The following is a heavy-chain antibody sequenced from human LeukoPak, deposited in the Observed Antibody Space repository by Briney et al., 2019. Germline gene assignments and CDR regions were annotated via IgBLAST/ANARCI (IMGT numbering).Heavy chain of an antibody. D-gene: IGHD2-2*01. CDR2: IRSKAYGGTT. J-gene: IGHJ6*02. V-gene: IGHV3-49*03. CDR1: GFTFGDYA. Sequence: QPGGSLRLSCTASGFTFGDYAMSWFRQAPGKGLEWVGFIRSKAYGGTTEYAASVKGRFTISRDDSKSIAYLQMNSLKAEDTAVYYCTRDRDDWGSSALFHGMDVWGQGTTVTISS. CDR3: TRDRDDWGSSALFHGMDV.